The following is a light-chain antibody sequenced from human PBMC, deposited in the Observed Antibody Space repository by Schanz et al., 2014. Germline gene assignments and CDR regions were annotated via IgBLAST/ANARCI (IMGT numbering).Light chain of an antibody. J-gene: IGLJ2*01. CDR1: GSDVGGYNY. Sequence: QSALTQPPSASGSPGQSVTISCTGTGSDVGGYNYVSWYQQHPGKAPKLMIYDVTKRPSGVPDRFSGSKFGKTASLTTSGLQAEDEADYYCSSYTSSATVLFGGGTKLTVL. V-gene: IGLV2-8*01. CDR2: DVT. CDR3: SSYTSSATVL.